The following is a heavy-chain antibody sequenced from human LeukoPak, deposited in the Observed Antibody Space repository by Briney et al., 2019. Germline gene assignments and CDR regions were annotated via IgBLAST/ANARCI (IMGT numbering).Heavy chain of an antibody. Sequence: SETLSLTCTVSGGSISSHYWSWTRQPPGKGLEWIGYIYYTGTTNYNPSLKSRVTISVDTSKNQFSLKLSSVTAADTAEYYCARTIPYCRTTSCYDYWGQGTLVTVSS. D-gene: IGHD2-2*01. CDR1: GGSISSHY. V-gene: IGHV4-59*11. CDR2: IYYTGTT. J-gene: IGHJ4*02. CDR3: ARTIPYCRTTSCYDY.